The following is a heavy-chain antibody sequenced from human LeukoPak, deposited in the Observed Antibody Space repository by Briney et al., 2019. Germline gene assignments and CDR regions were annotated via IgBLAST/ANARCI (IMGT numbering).Heavy chain of an antibody. J-gene: IGHJ4*02. CDR3: ARAPDYGDYYFDY. CDR1: GYTFTGYY. D-gene: IGHD4-17*01. Sequence: ASVKVSCKASGYTFTGYYMHWVRQAPGQGLEWMGWINPNSGGTNYAQKFQGRVTMTWDTSISTAYMELSRLRSDDTAVYYCARAPDYGDYYFDYWGQGTLVTVSS. V-gene: IGHV1-2*02. CDR2: INPNSGGT.